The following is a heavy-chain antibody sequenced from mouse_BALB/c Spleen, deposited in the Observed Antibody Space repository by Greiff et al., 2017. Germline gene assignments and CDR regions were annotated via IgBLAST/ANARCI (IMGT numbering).Heavy chain of an antibody. CDR1: GFTFSSYG. V-gene: IGHV5-6-3*01. CDR2: INSNGGST. CDR3: ASRWLQPFAY. D-gene: IGHD2-3*01. Sequence: EVKVVESGGGLVQPGGSLKLSCAASGFTFSSYGMSWVRQTPDKRLELVATINSNGGSTYYPDSVKGRFTISRDNAKNTLYLQMSSLKSEDTAMYYCASRWLQPFAYWGQGTLVTVSA. J-gene: IGHJ3*01.